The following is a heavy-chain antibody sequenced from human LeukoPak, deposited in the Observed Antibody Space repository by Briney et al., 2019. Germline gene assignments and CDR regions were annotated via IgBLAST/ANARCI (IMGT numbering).Heavy chain of an antibody. CDR1: GGTFGSHV. CDR2: IIPIFGTA. J-gene: IGHJ4*02. D-gene: IGHD2-2*01. V-gene: IGHV1-69*06. Sequence: ASVKVSCKTSGGTFGSHVISWVRQAPGQGLEWMGGIIPIFGTANYAQKFRGRVTITADKFTNKVYMELSSLRSDDTAIYFCARVNGYCSSISCFLDYWGQGTLVTVSS. CDR3: ARVNGYCSSISCFLDY.